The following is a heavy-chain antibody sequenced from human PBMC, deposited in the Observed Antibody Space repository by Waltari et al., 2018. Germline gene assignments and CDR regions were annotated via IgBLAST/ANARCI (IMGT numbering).Heavy chain of an antibody. CDR1: GFDFSNAW. J-gene: IGHJ6*02. CDR3: SESLNV. CDR2: IKGDGSEK. Sequence: EMQVVESGGDLVQPGGSLSLSCVASGFDFSNAWMDWVRQDPGKGLEWVANIKGDGSEKDYVDSVKGRFIISRDNTMNLLYLQMNSLRAEDTAVYYCSESLNVWGQGTTVIVSS. V-gene: IGHV3-7*01.